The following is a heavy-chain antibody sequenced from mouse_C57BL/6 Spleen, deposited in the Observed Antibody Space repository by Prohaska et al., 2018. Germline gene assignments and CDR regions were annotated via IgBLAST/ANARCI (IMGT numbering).Heavy chain of an antibody. J-gene: IGHJ2*01. V-gene: IGHV1-75*01. CDR3: AKGWLHY. D-gene: IGHD2-2*01. Sequence: PGQGLEWIGWIFPGSGSTYYNEKFKGRATLTVDKSSSTAYMLLSSLTSEDSAVYFCAKGWLHYWGQGTTLTVSS. CDR2: IFPGSGST.